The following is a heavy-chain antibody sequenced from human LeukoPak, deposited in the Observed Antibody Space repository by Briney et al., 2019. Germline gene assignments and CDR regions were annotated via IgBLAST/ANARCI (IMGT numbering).Heavy chain of an antibody. V-gene: IGHV4-39*01. D-gene: IGHD1-26*01. CDR3: VKSGGYGLIDY. CDR2: IYYSGST. CDR1: GVSISGSYYY. Sequence: PSETLSLTCAVSGVSISGSYYYWGWIRQPPGKGLEWIGNIYYSGSTYYNASLQSRVTISIDTSKNQFSLRLNSVTAADTAMYFCVKSGGYGLIDYWDQGTLVTVSS. J-gene: IGHJ4*02.